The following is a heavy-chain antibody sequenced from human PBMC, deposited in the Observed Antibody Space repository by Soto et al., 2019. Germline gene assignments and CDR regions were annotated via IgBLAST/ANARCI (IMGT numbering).Heavy chain of an antibody. CDR3: ARRLYYDSSGFEGGGMDV. J-gene: IGHJ6*02. D-gene: IGHD3-22*01. CDR2: VYHSGST. CDR1: GGSISTSNW. Sequence: SETLSLTCAVSGGSISTSNWWSWVRQPPGKGLEWIGEVYHSGSTNYNPSFKSRVAMSVDKSKNQFSLKLSSVTAADTAVYYCARRLYYDSSGFEGGGMDVWGQGTTVTVSS. V-gene: IGHV4-4*02.